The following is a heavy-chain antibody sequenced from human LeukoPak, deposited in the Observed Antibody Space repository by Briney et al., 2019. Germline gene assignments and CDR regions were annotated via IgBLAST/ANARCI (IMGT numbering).Heavy chain of an antibody. D-gene: IGHD3-10*01. V-gene: IGHV4-61*02. Sequence: PSQTLSLTCTVSGGSISSGSYYWRWLRQPAGTGLEWIGRIYTSRSTNYNPSLKSRVTISVDTSKNQFSLKLSSVTAADTAVYYCARGEITMVRGVIITKSPFDYWGQGTLVTVSS. CDR2: IYTSRST. CDR1: GGSISSGSYY. CDR3: ARGEITMVRGVIITKSPFDY. J-gene: IGHJ4*02.